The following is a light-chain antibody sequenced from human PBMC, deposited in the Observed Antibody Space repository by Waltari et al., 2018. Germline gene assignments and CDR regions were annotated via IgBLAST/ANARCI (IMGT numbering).Light chain of an antibody. Sequence: DIQVTQSPSSLSASVGDSVDLTCRTSQSVSSYLNWYQQRPGQAPTLLIYAASTLHRGVPSRFSGSGSGTDYTLTITGLQPEDFATYFCQQSYNTPRTFGLGTKLQIK. J-gene: IGKJ2*01. CDR1: QSVSSY. V-gene: IGKV1-39*01. CDR3: QQSYNTPRT. CDR2: AAS.